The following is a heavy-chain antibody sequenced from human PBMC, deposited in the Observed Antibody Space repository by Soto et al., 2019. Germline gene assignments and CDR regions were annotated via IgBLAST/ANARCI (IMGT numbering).Heavy chain of an antibody. V-gene: IGHV4-39*01. J-gene: IGHJ4*02. Sequence: SETLSIRCTVSGGSISSSSDHGGWIRKPPGKGLEWIGSIYYSGTTYYNPSLKSRVTISVDTSKNQFSLKLSSVTAADTAVYYCARSISVAMHFWGQGTLVTVS. CDR3: ARSISVAMHF. CDR1: GGSISSSSDH. D-gene: IGHD6-19*01. CDR2: IYYSGTT.